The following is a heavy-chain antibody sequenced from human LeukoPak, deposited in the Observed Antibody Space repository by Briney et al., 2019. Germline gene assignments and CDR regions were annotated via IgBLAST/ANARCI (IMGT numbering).Heavy chain of an antibody. J-gene: IGHJ4*02. V-gene: IGHV4-39*01. Sequence: PSETLSLTCTVSGGSISSSGYYWGWIRQPPGKGLEWIGNIYYSGSTSYNPSLKSRVTISVDTSKNQFSLKVSPVTAADTAVYYCARRGVVATPDANFWGQGTLVTVSS. D-gene: IGHD5-12*01. CDR2: IYYSGST. CDR3: ARRGVVATPDANF. CDR1: GGSISSSGYY.